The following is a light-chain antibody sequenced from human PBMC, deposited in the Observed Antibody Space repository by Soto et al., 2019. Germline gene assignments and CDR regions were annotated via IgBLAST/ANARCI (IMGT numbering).Light chain of an antibody. CDR1: QSVSSD. CDR2: GAS. J-gene: IGKJ1*01. V-gene: IGKV3-15*01. Sequence: EIVMTQSPATLSVSPGERATLSCRASQSVSSDLAWYHQKPGQPPRLLIYGASTRATGIPARFSGSGSGTEFTLTINSLQSEEVAVYDCQQYNNWPRTFGQGTKVDI. CDR3: QQYNNWPRT.